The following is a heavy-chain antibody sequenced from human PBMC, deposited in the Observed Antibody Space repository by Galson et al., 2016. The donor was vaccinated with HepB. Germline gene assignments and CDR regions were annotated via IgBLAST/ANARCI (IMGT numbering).Heavy chain of an antibody. CDR1: GYNFNSYW. CDR2: IWPGDSDA. CDR3: ARRRDGDTPLDY. V-gene: IGHV5-51*01. J-gene: IGHJ4*02. D-gene: IGHD5-24*01. Sequence: QSGAEVKKPGESLKISCKGSGYNFNSYWIAWVRQMPGKGLEWMGVIWPGDSDARYSPSFQCQVNISVYKSFSTAYLQWSSLKASDTAMYYCARRRDGDTPLDYWGQGTPVVVSS.